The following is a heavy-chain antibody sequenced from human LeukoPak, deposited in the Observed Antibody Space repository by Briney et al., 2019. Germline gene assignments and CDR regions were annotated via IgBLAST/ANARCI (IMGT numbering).Heavy chain of an antibody. D-gene: IGHD6-19*01. CDR3: ARAADPFDY. CDR2: ITGNSHYI. J-gene: IGHJ4*02. CDR1: GFDLSTYT. Sequence: PGGPLRLSCVASGFDLSTYTMNWVRQAPGKELEWVSSITGNSHYIYYADSVKGRFTISRDNAKNSLYLQMNSLRAEDTAVYYCARAADPFDYWGQGTLVTVSS. V-gene: IGHV3-21*01.